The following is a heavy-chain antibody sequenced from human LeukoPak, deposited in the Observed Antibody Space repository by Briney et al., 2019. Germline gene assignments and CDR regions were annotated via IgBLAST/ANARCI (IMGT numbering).Heavy chain of an antibody. Sequence: SETLFLTCTVSGGSISSYYWSWIRQPPGKGLEWIGYIYYSGSTNYNPSLKSRVTISVDTSKNQFSLKLSSVTAADTAVYYCARYTPYYYYDSSGYPKSWFDPWGQGTLVTVSS. CDR1: GGSISSYY. CDR3: ARYTPYYYYDSSGYPKSWFDP. J-gene: IGHJ5*02. V-gene: IGHV4-59*01. CDR2: IYYSGST. D-gene: IGHD3-22*01.